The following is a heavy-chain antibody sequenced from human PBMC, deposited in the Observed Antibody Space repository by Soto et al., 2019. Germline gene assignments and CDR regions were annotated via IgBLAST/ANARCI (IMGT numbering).Heavy chain of an antibody. D-gene: IGHD5-12*01. V-gene: IGHV3-9*01. CDR3: AKDEGDGYTTGAAGDY. J-gene: IGHJ4*02. Sequence: EVQLVESGGGLVQPGRSLRLSCAASGFTFDDYAMHWVRQAPGKGLEWVSGISWNSGSIGYADSVKGRFTISRDNAKNSLYLQMNSLRAEDTALYYCAKDEGDGYTTGAAGDYWGQGTLVTVSS. CDR2: ISWNSGSI. CDR1: GFTFDDYA.